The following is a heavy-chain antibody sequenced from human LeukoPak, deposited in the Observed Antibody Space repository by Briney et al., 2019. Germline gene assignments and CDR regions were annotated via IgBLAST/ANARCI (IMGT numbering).Heavy chain of an antibody. V-gene: IGHV3-53*01. Sequence: GGSLRLSCAASGFTFSSYSMSWVRQAPGKGLEWVSVIYSGGSTYYADSVKGRFTISRDNSKNTLYLQMNSLRAEDTAVYYCARDTYGYFDYWGQGTLVSVSS. J-gene: IGHJ4*02. CDR2: IYSGGST. CDR3: ARDTYGYFDY. CDR1: GFTFSSYS. D-gene: IGHD2/OR15-2a*01.